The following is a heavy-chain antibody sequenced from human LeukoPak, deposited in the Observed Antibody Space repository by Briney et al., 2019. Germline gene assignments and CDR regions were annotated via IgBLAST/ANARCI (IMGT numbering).Heavy chain of an antibody. D-gene: IGHD2-21*01. Sequence: ASVKVSCKASGYTFTGYYMHWVRQAPGQGLEWMGWINPNSGGTNYAQKFQGRVTMTRDTSISTAYMELSRLRSDDTALYYCTRGYSMIAIYAFDIWGQGTMVTVSS. CDR1: GYTFTGYY. V-gene: IGHV1-2*02. J-gene: IGHJ3*02. CDR3: TRGYSMIAIYAFDI. CDR2: INPNSGGT.